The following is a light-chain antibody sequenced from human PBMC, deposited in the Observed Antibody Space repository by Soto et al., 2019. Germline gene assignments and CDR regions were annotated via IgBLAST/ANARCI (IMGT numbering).Light chain of an antibody. CDR3: QQRNDWPWT. V-gene: IGKV3D-20*02. CDR2: GAS. CDR1: QSVSNNY. Sequence: EIVLTQSPGTLSLSPGERATLSCRASQSVSNNYLAWYQQKPGQAPRLLIYGASNRATGIPDRFSGSGSGTDLTLTISGLEPEDFVVYYCQQRNDWPWTFGQGTKVDIK. J-gene: IGKJ1*01.